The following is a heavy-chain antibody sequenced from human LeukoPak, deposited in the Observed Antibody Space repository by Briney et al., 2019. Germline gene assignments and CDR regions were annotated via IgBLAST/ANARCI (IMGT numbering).Heavy chain of an antibody. CDR1: GGSFSGYY. Sequence: SETLSLTCAVYGGSFSGYYWSWIRQPPGKGLEWIGEINHSGSTNYNPSLKGRVTISVDTSKNQFSLKLSSVTAADTAVYYCARGNCSGGSCYSMVRYGMDVWGQGTTVTVSS. V-gene: IGHV4-34*01. CDR3: ARGNCSGGSCYSMVRYGMDV. J-gene: IGHJ6*02. CDR2: INHSGST. D-gene: IGHD2-15*01.